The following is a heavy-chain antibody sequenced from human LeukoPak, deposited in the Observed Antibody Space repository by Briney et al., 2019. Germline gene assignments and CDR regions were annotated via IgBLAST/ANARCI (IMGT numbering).Heavy chain of an antibody. V-gene: IGHV3-74*01. CDR1: GFSFNSYW. CDR3: ARLGSGSTLDC. Sequence: GGSLRLSCAASGFSFNSYWMHWVRQAPGKGLVWVSRISSDGSSTIYADSVKGRFTISRDNAKNTLYLQMNSLRAEDTAVYYCARLGSGSTLDCWGQGILVTVSS. J-gene: IGHJ4*02. CDR2: ISSDGSST. D-gene: IGHD3-10*01.